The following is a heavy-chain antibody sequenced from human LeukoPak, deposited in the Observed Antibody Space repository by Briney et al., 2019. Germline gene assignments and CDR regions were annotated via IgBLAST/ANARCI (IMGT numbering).Heavy chain of an antibody. V-gene: IGHV3-23*01. CDR2: ISGSGGST. CDR3: AKGGGTYDSSGPLGH. CDR1: GFTFSSYV. Sequence: GGSLRLSCAASGFTFSSYVMSWVRQAPGKGLEWVSGISGSGGSTYYADSVKGRFTISRDNSKNTLYLQMNSLTAEDTAVYHCAKGGGTYDSSGPLGHWGQGTLVTVSS. J-gene: IGHJ4*02. D-gene: IGHD3-22*01.